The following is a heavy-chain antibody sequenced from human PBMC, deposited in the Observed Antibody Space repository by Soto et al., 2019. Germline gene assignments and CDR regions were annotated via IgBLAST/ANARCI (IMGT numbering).Heavy chain of an antibody. Sequence: SETLSLTCTVSAYSISSGYYWGWIRQPPGKGLEWIASIYHSGSTYYNPSLKSRVTMSVDTSKNQFSLKLSSVTAADTAVYYCAREGRWLQFYFYYWGLGTLVTVSS. CDR3: AREGRWLQFYFYY. CDR2: IYHSGST. CDR1: AYSISSGYY. J-gene: IGHJ4*02. D-gene: IGHD5-12*01. V-gene: IGHV4-38-2*02.